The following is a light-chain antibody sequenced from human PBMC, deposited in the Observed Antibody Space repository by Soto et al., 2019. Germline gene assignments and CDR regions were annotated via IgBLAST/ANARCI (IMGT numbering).Light chain of an antibody. CDR3: NAYASTSARL. CDR1: SNDIGVFNY. V-gene: IGLV2-14*01. J-gene: IGLJ3*02. CDR2: EVS. Sequence: QSALTQPASVSGSPGQSITISCTGTSNDIGVFNYVSWYQQHPGKAPKVIIYEVSNRPSGVSHRFSGSKSGNTASLTISGLQAEDEADYYCNAYASTSARLFGGGTKVTVL.